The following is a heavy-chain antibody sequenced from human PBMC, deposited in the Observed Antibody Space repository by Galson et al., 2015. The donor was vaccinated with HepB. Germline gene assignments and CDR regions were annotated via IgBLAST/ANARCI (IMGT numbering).Heavy chain of an antibody. Sequence: SVKASCKASGGTFSSYTISWVRQAPGQGLEWMGRIIPILGITNYAQKFQGRATITADKSTSTAYMELSSLRSEDTAVYYCARKWESSGGNWFDPWGQGTLVTVSS. CDR3: ARKWESSGGNWFDP. V-gene: IGHV1-69*02. CDR1: GGTFSSYT. CDR2: IIPILGIT. D-gene: IGHD1-26*01. J-gene: IGHJ5*02.